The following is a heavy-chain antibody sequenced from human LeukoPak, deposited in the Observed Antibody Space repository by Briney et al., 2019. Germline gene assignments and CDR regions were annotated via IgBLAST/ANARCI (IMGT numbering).Heavy chain of an antibody. Sequence: GGSLRLSCAASGFTFSSYSMNWVRQAPGKGLEWVSSISSSSSYIYYADSVKGRFTISRDNAKNSLYLQMNSLRAEDTAVYYCARVRQLWLPLDYWGQGTLVTVSS. D-gene: IGHD5-18*01. CDR2: ISSSSSYI. J-gene: IGHJ4*02. CDR3: ARVRQLWLPLDY. V-gene: IGHV3-21*01. CDR1: GFTFSSYS.